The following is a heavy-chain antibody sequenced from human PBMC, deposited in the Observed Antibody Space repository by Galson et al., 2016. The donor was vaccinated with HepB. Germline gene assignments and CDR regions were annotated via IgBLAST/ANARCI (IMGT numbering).Heavy chain of an antibody. CDR3: AKDIVTGTYFGVGVYPSLYGMDV. D-gene: IGHD1-26*01. Sequence: SLRLSCAASGFTFDDSTMHWVRQGPGKGLEWVSVISWDGASTHYADAVKGRFTVSRDNSRNSVYQQLTSQRIEDTAQYYCAKDIVTGTYFGVGVYPSLYGMDVWGQGPTVTVSS. J-gene: IGHJ6*02. V-gene: IGHV3-43*01. CDR2: ISWDGAST. CDR1: GFTFDDST.